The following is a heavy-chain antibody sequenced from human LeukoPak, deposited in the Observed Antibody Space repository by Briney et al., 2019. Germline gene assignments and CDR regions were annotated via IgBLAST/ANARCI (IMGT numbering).Heavy chain of an antibody. J-gene: IGHJ6*03. CDR3: ARGKSSKVVPAAIIYYMDV. D-gene: IGHD2-2*01. Sequence: SETLSLTCTVSGYSISSGYYWGWIRQPAGKGLEWIGRIYTSGSTNYNPSLKSRVTMSVDTSKNQFSLKLSSVTAADTAVYYCARGKSSKVVPAAIIYYMDVWGKGTTVTVSS. CDR2: IYTSGST. CDR1: GYSISSGYY. V-gene: IGHV4-4*07.